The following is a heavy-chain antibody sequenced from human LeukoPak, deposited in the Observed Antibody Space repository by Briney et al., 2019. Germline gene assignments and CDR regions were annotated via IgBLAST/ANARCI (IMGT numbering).Heavy chain of an antibody. CDR1: GYTFTSYD. CDR2: MNPNSGNT. J-gene: IGHJ6*03. CDR3: ARGGRLGYCSGGSCPLARNYYYYMDV. Sequence: GASVKVSCKASGYTFTSYDINWVRQATGQGLEWMGWMNPNSGNTGYAQKFQGRVTMTRKPSISTAYMELSSLRSEDTAVYYCARGGRLGYCSGGSCPLARNYYYYMDVWGKGTTVTVSS. D-gene: IGHD2-15*01. V-gene: IGHV1-8*01.